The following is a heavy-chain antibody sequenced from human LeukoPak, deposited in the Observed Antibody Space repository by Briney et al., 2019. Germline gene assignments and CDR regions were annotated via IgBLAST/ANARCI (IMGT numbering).Heavy chain of an antibody. CDR3: ARVRVPDGYNYVGLYNWFDP. CDR1: GFTFSSYW. J-gene: IGHJ5*02. Sequence: GGSLRLSCAASGFTFSSYWMHWVRQAPGKGLVWVSRINSDGSSTSYADPVKGRFTISRDNAKNTLYLQMNSLRAEDTAVYYCARVRVPDGYNYVGLYNWFDPWGQGTLVTVSS. CDR2: INSDGSST. V-gene: IGHV3-74*01. D-gene: IGHD5-24*01.